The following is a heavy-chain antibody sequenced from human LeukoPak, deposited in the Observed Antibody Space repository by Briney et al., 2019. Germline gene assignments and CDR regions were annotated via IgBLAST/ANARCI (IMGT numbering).Heavy chain of an antibody. V-gene: IGHV3-11*06. D-gene: IGHD1-1*01. CDR3: ARVGATAGN. CDR2: ISTSGSYT. J-gene: IGHJ4*02. CDR1: GFSFSDFH. Sequence: GGSLRLSCAASGFSFSDFHMSWIRQAPGKGLECVSYISTSGSYTNYADSVKGRFTISRDKAKNSLYLQMNSLRADDTAVYYCARVGATAGNWGQGTLVTVSS.